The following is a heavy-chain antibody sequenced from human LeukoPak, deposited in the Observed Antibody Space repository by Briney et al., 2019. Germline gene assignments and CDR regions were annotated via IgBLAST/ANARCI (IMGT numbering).Heavy chain of an antibody. CDR1: GFTFEASA. CDR2: ISVASIT. J-gene: IGHJ4*02. V-gene: IGHV3-23*01. D-gene: IGHD3-3*01. CDR3: ADYGVSGVRNNFY. Sequence: GGSLRLSCAASGFTFEASAMSWVRQPPGKGLEWVSTISVASITFYTDSVKGRFTISRDNSRNTVYLQMTSLRADDTAVYYCADYGVSGVRNNFYWGQGTLVTVSS.